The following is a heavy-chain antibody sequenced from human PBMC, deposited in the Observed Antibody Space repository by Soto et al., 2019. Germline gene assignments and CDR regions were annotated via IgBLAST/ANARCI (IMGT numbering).Heavy chain of an antibody. CDR3: ARAYYYDSSGPGEFDY. V-gene: IGHV4-61*05. CDR1: GGSISSSTYY. J-gene: IGHJ4*02. D-gene: IGHD3-22*01. Sequence: SETLSLTCTVSGGSISSSTYYWGWMRQPPGKGLEWIGYIYYSGSTNYNPSLKSRVTISVDTSKKQFSLKLSSVTAADTAVYYCARAYYYDSSGPGEFDYWGQGTLVTVSS. CDR2: IYYSGST.